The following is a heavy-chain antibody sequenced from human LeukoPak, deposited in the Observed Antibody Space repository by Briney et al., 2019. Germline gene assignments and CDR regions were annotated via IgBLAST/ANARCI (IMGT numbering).Heavy chain of an antibody. J-gene: IGHJ4*02. CDR3: ARGRVSSGWYY. Sequence: SETLSLTRAVYGGSFSGYYWSWIRQPPGKGLEWIGEINHSGSTNYNPSLKSRVTISVDTSKNQFSLKLSSVTAADTAVYYCARGRVSSGWYYWGQGTLVTVSS. V-gene: IGHV4-34*01. D-gene: IGHD6-19*01. CDR1: GGSFSGYY. CDR2: INHSGST.